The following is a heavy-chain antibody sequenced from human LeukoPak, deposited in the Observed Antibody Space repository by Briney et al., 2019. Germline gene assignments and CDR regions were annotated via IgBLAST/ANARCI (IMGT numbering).Heavy chain of an antibody. Sequence: SETLSLTCAVYGGSFSGYYWSWIRQPPGKGLEWIGEINHSGSTNYNPSLKSRVTISVDTSKNQFSLKLSSVTAADTAVYYCARQMAYYYDSSGYDYWGQGTLVTVSS. V-gene: IGHV4-34*01. D-gene: IGHD3-22*01. CDR1: GGSFSGYY. CDR2: INHSGST. CDR3: ARQMAYYYDSSGYDY. J-gene: IGHJ4*02.